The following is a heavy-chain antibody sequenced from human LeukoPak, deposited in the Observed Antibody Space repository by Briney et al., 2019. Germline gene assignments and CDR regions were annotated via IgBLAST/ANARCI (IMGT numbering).Heavy chain of an antibody. D-gene: IGHD1-26*01. CDR1: GYSFTSHL. J-gene: IGHJ4*02. V-gene: IGHV1-46*01. CDR3: AREVGGFDY. CDR2: INPSAGDT. Sequence: GASVKVSCKASGYSFTSHLMHWVRQAPGQGLEWVGVINPSAGDTLYGQNFQGRVTMTRDTSTTTVYMELGGLTSEDTADYYCAREVGGFDYWGQGTLVTVSS.